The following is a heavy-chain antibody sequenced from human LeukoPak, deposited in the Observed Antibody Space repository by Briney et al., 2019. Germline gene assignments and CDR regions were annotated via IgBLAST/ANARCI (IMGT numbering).Heavy chain of an antibody. D-gene: IGHD2-15*01. J-gene: IGHJ6*03. CDR3: ARLYSGGLKERTPGDYYYCYYMDV. CDR2: ISTSSSTI. V-gene: IGHV3-48*01. CDR1: GFTFSSYG. Sequence: GGSLRLSCAASGFTFSSYGMIWVRQAPGKGLKWVSYISTSSSTIYYADSLKGRFIISRDNAKNSLYLQMNSLRAEDTAVYCCARLYSGGLKERTPGDYYYCYYMDVWGKGTTVTVSS.